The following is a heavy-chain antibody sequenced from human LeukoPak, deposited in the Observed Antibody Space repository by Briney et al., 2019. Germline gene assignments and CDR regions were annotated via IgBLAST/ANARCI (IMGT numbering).Heavy chain of an antibody. CDR2: IYTSGST. CDR1: GDSIRSYY. V-gene: IGHV4-4*07. CDR3: AKGWMGTTFVPSRPFDY. D-gene: IGHD2/OR15-2a*01. Sequence: SETLCLTCTVSGDSIRSYYWSWIRQPAGKGLEWIGRIYTSGSTNYNPSLTSRVTMSVDTSKNQFSLILSSLTAADAAVYYCAKGWMGTTFVPSRPFDYWGRGTLVTVSS. J-gene: IGHJ4*02.